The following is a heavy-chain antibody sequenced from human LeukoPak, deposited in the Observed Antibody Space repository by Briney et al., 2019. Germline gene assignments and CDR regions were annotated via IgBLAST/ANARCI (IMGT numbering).Heavy chain of an antibody. J-gene: IGHJ5*02. D-gene: IGHD7-27*01. Sequence: GGSLRLSCAASGFTFSSYDMHWVRQATGKGLEWVSAIGTAGDTYYPGSVKGRFTISRENAKNSSYLQMNSLRAGDTAVYYCARALGDNWFDPWGQGTLVTVSS. CDR3: ARALGDNWFDP. V-gene: IGHV3-13*01. CDR1: GFTFSSYD. CDR2: IGTAGDT.